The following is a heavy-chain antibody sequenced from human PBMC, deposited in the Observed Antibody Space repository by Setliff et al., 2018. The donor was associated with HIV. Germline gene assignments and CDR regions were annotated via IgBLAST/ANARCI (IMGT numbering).Heavy chain of an antibody. D-gene: IGHD2-8*02. CDR1: GVSISGHF. V-gene: IGHV4-4*09. CDR3: ARLIHPGLLYFDY. Sequence: ETLSLTCFVSGVSISGHFWGWIRQPPGKGLEWIGYIYTSGTTEYNPSLDSRVTISVDTSRDQFSLNLRSVTAADAALYFCARLIHPGLLYFDYWGLGMLVTVSS. J-gene: IGHJ4*02. CDR2: IYTSGTT.